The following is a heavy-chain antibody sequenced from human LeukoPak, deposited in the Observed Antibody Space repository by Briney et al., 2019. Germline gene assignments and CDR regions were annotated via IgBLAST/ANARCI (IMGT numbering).Heavy chain of an antibody. CDR2: IFNGGTT. J-gene: IGHJ4*02. D-gene: IGHD3-10*02. V-gene: IGHV3-53*01. CDR3: AKRDGYV. Sequence: GGSLRLSCAASGVTVNSNYMSWVRQAPGKGLDWVSVIFNGGTTYYADSVKGQFTISRDNSKNTLYLQMNSLRAEDTAVYYCAKRDGYVWGQGTLVTVSS. CDR1: GVTVNSNY.